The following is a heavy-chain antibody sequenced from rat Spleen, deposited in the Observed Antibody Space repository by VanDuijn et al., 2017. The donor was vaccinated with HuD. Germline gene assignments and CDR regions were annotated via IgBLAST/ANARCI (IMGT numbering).Heavy chain of an antibody. Sequence: EVQLVESGGGLVQPGRSLKLSCAASGFTFSDYYMAWVRQAPKKGLEWVASINYEGSSTYYRDSVKGRFTISRDNAKSTLYLQMDSLRSEDTATYYCARRLLRVYVRLYFDYWGQGVMVTVSS. CDR1: GFTFSDYY. V-gene: IGHV5-22*01. J-gene: IGHJ2*01. CDR3: ARRLLRVYVRLYFDY. D-gene: IGHD1-9*01. CDR2: INYEGSST.